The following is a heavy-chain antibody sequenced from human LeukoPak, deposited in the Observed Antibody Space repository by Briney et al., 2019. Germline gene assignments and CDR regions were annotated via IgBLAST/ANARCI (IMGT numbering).Heavy chain of an antibody. Sequence: PGGSQRLSCTASGFMFRSHWMSWVRQVPGRGLEWVAHIKQDGSEKHYLDSVEGRFTLPREDAKNSLYLQMDCLRVDDTAVYYCARGPHYGDRVDYLDYWGQGTLVTVSS. V-gene: IGHV3-7*01. CDR3: ARGPHYGDRVDYLDY. J-gene: IGHJ4*02. D-gene: IGHD4-17*01. CDR2: IKQDGSEK. CDR1: GFMFRSHW.